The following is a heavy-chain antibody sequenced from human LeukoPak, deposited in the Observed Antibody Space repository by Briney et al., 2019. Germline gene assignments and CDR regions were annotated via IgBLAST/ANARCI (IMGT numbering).Heavy chain of an antibody. J-gene: IGHJ4*02. CDR2: IKQDGSEK. CDR3: ARDIGEGSYCGGDCYLDY. Sequence: QAGGSLRLSCAASGFTFSSYWMSWVRQAPGKGLEWVANIKQDGSEKYYVDSVKGRFTISRDNSKNTLYLQMNSLRAEDTAVYYCARDIGEGSYCGGDCYLDYWGQGTLVTVSS. V-gene: IGHV3-7*01. CDR1: GFTFSSYW. D-gene: IGHD2-21*02.